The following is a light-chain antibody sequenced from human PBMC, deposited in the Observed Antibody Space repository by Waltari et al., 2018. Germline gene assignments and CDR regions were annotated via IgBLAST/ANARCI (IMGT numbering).Light chain of an antibody. V-gene: IGKV1-5*03. Sequence: DIQMTQSPSTLSASVGDRVTIPCRASQSISGRLAWYQQKPGKAPKLLIYKASSLESGVPSRFSGSGSGTEFTLTISSLQPDDFATYYCQQYNSFPWTFGQGTKVEIK. CDR1: QSISGR. CDR2: KAS. CDR3: QQYNSFPWT. J-gene: IGKJ1*01.